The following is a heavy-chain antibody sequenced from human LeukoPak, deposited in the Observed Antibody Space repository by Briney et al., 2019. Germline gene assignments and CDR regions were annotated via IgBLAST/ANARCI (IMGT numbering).Heavy chain of an antibody. Sequence: PSETESLTCTVSGGSISSSSYYWGWIRQPPGKGLEWIGSIYYSGSTYYNPSLKSRVTISVDTSKNQFSLKLSSVTAADTAVYYCASRKLGNDYWGQGTLVTVSS. V-gene: IGHV4-39*07. CDR2: IYYSGST. J-gene: IGHJ4*02. D-gene: IGHD7-27*01. CDR3: ASRKLGNDY. CDR1: GGSISSSSYY.